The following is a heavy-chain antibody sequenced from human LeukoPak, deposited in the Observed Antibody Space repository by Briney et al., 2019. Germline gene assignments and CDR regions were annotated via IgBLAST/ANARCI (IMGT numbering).Heavy chain of an antibody. Sequence: GASVKVSCKASGYTFTGYYMHWVRQAPGQGLEWMGWINPNSGGTNYAQKFQGRVTMTRDTSISTAYMELSRLRSDDTAVYYCARDLVGATHYFDYWGQGTLATVSS. J-gene: IGHJ4*02. V-gene: IGHV1-2*02. CDR3: ARDLVGATHYFDY. CDR2: INPNSGGT. D-gene: IGHD1-26*01. CDR1: GYTFTGYY.